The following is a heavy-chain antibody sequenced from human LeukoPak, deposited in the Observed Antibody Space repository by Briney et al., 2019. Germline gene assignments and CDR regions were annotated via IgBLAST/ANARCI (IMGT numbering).Heavy chain of an antibody. D-gene: IGHD5-18*01. CDR1: GFTFDDYG. J-gene: IGHJ6*02. Sequence: GGSLRLSCAASGFTFDDYGMSWVRQAPGKGLEWVASINWNGGSTCYEDSVKGRFTISRDNAKNSLYLQMNSLRAEDTALYHCARSQEYSYGSNGPPYYYGMDVWGQGTTVTVSS. V-gene: IGHV3-20*01. CDR2: INWNGGST. CDR3: ARSQEYSYGSNGPPYYYGMDV.